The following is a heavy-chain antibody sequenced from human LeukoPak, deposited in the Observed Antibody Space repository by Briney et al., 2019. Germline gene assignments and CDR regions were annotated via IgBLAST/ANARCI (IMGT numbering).Heavy chain of an antibody. CDR2: IYPGDSDT. D-gene: IGHD5-18*01. Sequence: GESLKISCKGSRDSFTGYCIGWVRQMPGKGLEWMGIIYPGDSDTRYSPSFQGQVTISADKSISTAYLQWSSLKASDTAMYYWARHILGDTAMVRAGDYWGQGTLVTVSS. CDR3: ARHILGDTAMVRAGDY. J-gene: IGHJ4*02. CDR1: RDSFTGYC. V-gene: IGHV5-51*01.